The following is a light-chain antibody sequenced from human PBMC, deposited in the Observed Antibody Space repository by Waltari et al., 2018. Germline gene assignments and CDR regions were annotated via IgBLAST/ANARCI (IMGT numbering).Light chain of an antibody. J-gene: IGKJ1*01. V-gene: IGKV4-1*01. CDR2: WAS. CDR1: QSVLYSSNNKNY. CDR3: QQYYSTPWT. Sequence: DIVMTQSPDSLAVSLGERATINCKSSQSVLYSSNNKNYLAWYQQKPGQPPKLLIYWASTLESGVPDRFSGSGSGTDFTLTISSLQAEDVAVXYCQQYYSTPWTFGQGTKVEIK.